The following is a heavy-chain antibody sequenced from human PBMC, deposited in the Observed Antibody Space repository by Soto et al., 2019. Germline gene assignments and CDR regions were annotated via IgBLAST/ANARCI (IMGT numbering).Heavy chain of an antibody. CDR1: GYTFTSYD. J-gene: IGHJ6*02. CDR2: MNPNSGNT. Sequence: QVQLVQSGAEVKKPGASVKVSCKASGYTFTSYDINWVRQATGQGLEWMGWMNPNSGNTGYAQKFQGRVTMTRNTSIRTAYMELSSLRSEDKAVYYCARKDIHGYYYGMDVWGQGTTVTVSS. CDR3: ARKDIHGYYYGMDV. V-gene: IGHV1-8*01.